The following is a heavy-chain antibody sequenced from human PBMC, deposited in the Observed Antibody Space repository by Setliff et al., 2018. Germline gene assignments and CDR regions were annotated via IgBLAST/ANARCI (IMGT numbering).Heavy chain of an antibody. V-gene: IGHV3-74*01. CDR2: ITRDGSET. CDR1: GFTFSNYW. J-gene: IGHJ1*01. D-gene: IGHD6-19*01. Sequence: GGSLRLSCTASGFTFSNYWMHWVRQAPGKGLIWVSRITRDGSETSYADSVKGRFTVSRDNAKNTLYLQMNSLRADDTAVYYCAKDSSGWPHSLISYFQHWGQGTLVTVSS. CDR3: AKDSSGWPHSLISYFQH.